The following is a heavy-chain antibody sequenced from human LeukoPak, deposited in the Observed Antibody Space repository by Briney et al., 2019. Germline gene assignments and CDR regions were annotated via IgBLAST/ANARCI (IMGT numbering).Heavy chain of an antibody. V-gene: IGHV3-23*01. D-gene: IGHD4-17*01. Sequence: GGSLRLSCAASGFTFSNYVMSWVRQAPGKGLEWVSGISGGGGTTYYADSMKGRFTISRDNSKNTLYLEMNSLRAEDTAVYYCAKDGDQVTVTKLGYWGQGTLVTVSS. CDR2: ISGGGGTT. J-gene: IGHJ4*02. CDR1: GFTFSNYV. CDR3: AKDGDQVTVTKLGY.